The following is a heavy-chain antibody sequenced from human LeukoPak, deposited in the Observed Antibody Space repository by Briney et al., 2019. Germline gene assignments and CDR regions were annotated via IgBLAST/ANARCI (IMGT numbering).Heavy chain of an antibody. CDR2: IWYDGSNK. J-gene: IGHJ4*02. CDR1: GFTFSSYG. CDR3: AKGINHQPLNFDY. Sequence: GRSLRLSCAASGFTFSSYGMHWVRQAPGKGLEWAAVIWYDGSNKYYADSVKGRFTISRDNSKNTLYLQMNSLRAEDTAVYYCAKGINHQPLNFDYWGQGTLVTVSS. D-gene: IGHD1-14*01. V-gene: IGHV3-33*06.